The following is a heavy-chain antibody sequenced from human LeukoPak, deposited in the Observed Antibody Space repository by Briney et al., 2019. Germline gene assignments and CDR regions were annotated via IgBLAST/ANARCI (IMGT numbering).Heavy chain of an antibody. Sequence: SETLSLTCAVYGGSFSGYYWSWIRQPPGKGLEWIGEINHSGSTNYNPSLKSRVTISVDTSKNQFSLKLSSVTAADTAVYYCARHSIRDCSGGSCYSGRYYFDYWGQGTLVTVSS. V-gene: IGHV4-34*01. J-gene: IGHJ4*02. D-gene: IGHD2-15*01. CDR3: ARHSIRDCSGGSCYSGRYYFDY. CDR2: INHSGST. CDR1: GGSFSGYY.